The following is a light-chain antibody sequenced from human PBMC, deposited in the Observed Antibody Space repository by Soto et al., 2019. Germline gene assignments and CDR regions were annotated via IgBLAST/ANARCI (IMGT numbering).Light chain of an antibody. CDR3: QQYYSYPRVT. CDR1: QTISSDY. CDR2: GAS. V-gene: IGKV3-20*01. J-gene: IGKJ3*01. Sequence: EILLTQSPGTLSLSPGERASLSCRASQTISSDYLAWYQQKPGQAPRLLIYGASSRATGIPDRFSGSGSGTDFTLTISRLEPEDFATYYCQQYYSYPRVTFGPGTKVDIK.